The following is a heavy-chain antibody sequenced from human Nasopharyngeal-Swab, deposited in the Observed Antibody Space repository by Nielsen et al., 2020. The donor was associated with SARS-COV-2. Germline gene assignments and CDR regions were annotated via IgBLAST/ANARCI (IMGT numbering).Heavy chain of an antibody. J-gene: IGHJ6*02. V-gene: IGHV1-8*01. CDR2: MNPNSGNT. D-gene: IGHD6-19*01. CDR3: ARGLYSSGFSYYYYGMDV. Sequence: WVRQAPGQGLEWMGWMNPNSGNTGYAQKFQGRVTMTRNTSISTAYMELSSLRSEDTAVYYCARGLYSSGFSYYYYGMDVWGRGTTVTVSS.